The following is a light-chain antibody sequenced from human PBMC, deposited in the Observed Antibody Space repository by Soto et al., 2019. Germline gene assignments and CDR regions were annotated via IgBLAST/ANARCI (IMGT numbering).Light chain of an antibody. CDR1: QSVSSNY. CDR3: QQYGSSSWT. J-gene: IGKJ1*01. CDR2: GAS. V-gene: IGKV3-20*01. Sequence: EIVLTQSPGTLSLSPGERATFSCRASQSVSSNYLAWYQQKPGQAPRLLIYGASSRATGIPDRFSGSGSGTDFTLTISRVEPEDFVVYYCQQYGSSSWTFGQGTKVEIK.